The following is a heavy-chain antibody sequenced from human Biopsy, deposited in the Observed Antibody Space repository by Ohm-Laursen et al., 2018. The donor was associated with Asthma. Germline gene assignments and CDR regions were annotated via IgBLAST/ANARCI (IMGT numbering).Heavy chain of an antibody. CDR1: GFTFSSYG. D-gene: IGHD5-12*01. Sequence: SLRLSCAASGFTFSSYGMGWVRQAPGKGLGWVALMSYDGSIKDYADSVKGRFTISRDNSKNTLYLQMNSLRTEDTAVYYCAKRRGYSGHDNDYWGQGTLVIVSS. CDR3: AKRRGYSGHDNDY. V-gene: IGHV3-30*18. J-gene: IGHJ4*02. CDR2: MSYDGSIK.